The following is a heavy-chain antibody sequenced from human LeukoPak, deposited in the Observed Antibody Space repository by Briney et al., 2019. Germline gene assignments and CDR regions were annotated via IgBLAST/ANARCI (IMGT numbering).Heavy chain of an antibody. CDR1: GFTFSSYS. Sequence: GGSLRLSCAASGFTFSSYSMNWVRQAPGKGLEWVSYISSSSSTIYYADSVKGRFTISRDNSKNTLYLQMNSLRAEDTAVYYCAKDVRGGGIAAPGYWGQGTLVTVSS. J-gene: IGHJ4*02. V-gene: IGHV3-48*01. D-gene: IGHD6-6*01. CDR3: AKDVRGGGIAAPGY. CDR2: ISSSSSTI.